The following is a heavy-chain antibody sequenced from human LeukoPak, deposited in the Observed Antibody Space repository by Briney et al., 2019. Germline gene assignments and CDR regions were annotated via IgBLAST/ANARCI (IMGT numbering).Heavy chain of an antibody. D-gene: IGHD2-2*01. CDR1: GFTFSSYA. V-gene: IGHV3-30-3*01. CDR3: ARDRGIVVVPAAIPLVYGMDA. CDR2: ISYDGSNK. Sequence: GGSLRLSCAASGFTFSSYAMHWVRQAPGKGLEWVAVISYDGSNKYYADSVKGRFTISRDNSKNTLYLQMNSLRAEDTAVYYCARDRGIVVVPAAIPLVYGMDAWGQGTTVTVSS. J-gene: IGHJ6*02.